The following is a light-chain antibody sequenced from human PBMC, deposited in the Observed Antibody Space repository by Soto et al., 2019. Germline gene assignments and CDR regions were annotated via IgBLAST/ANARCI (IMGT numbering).Light chain of an antibody. CDR3: GTWDSSLSAGV. CDR1: SSNIGNNY. V-gene: IGLV1-51*01. Sequence: QSALTQPPSVSAAPGQKVTISCIGSSSNIGNNYVSWFQHLPGTTPKLLIFGNHGRPSGIPDRFSGSKSGTSATLGITGLQPGDEADYYCGTWDSSLSAGVFGGGTKLTVL. J-gene: IGLJ2*01. CDR2: GNH.